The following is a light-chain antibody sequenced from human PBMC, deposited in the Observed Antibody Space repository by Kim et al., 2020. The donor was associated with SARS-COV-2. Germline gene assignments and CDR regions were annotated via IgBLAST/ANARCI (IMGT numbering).Light chain of an antibody. CDR2: TVS. J-gene: IGKJ1*01. Sequence: SSSIGDRVTITCRTSQKIGSCLAWYQQKPGKAPKALISTVSSLASGVPSRFSGSGSATEFTLTINSLQPDDVATYYCQQYNSYWTFGQGTNVDIK. CDR3: QQYNSYWT. CDR1: QKIGSC. V-gene: IGKV1-5*03.